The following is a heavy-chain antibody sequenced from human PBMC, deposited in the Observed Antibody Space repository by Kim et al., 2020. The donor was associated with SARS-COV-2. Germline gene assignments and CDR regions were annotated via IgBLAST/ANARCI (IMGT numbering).Heavy chain of an antibody. D-gene: IGHD5-18*01. CDR2: IYYSGST. V-gene: IGHV4-59*08. Sequence: SETLSLTCTVSGGSISSYYWSWIRQPPGKGLEWIGYIYYSGSTNYNPSLKSRVTISVDTSKNQFSLKLSSVTAADTAVYYCARRHGYSYGYGFDYWGQGTLVTVSS. CDR3: ARRHGYSYGYGFDY. CDR1: GGSISSYY. J-gene: IGHJ4*02.